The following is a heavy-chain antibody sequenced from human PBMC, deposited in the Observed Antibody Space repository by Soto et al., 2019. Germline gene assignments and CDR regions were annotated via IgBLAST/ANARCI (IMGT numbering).Heavy chain of an antibody. CDR2: ISYDGSNK. J-gene: IGHJ4*02. Sequence: GGSLRLSCAASGFTFSSYGMRRVLQAPGKGLEWVAVISYDGSNKYYADSVKGRFTISRDNSKNTLYLQMNSLRAEDTAVYYCAKGGRVLTTPSEIDYWGQGTLVTVSS. D-gene: IGHD3-16*01. CDR3: AKGGRVLTTPSEIDY. V-gene: IGHV3-30*18. CDR1: GFTFSSYG.